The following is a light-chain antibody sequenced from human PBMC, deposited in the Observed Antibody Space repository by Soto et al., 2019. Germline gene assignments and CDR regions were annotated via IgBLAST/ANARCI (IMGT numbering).Light chain of an antibody. J-gene: IGLJ2*01. CDR1: SSDVGNYNI. V-gene: IGLV2-23*02. CDR3: CSYAGSSTYVV. Sequence: QSALTQPASVSGSPGQSITISCIGTSSDVGNYNIVSWYQQHPGKAPKLLIYEVSKRPSGVSNRFSGSKSGNTASLTISGLQAEDEADYYCCSYAGSSTYVVFGGGTKVTVL. CDR2: EVS.